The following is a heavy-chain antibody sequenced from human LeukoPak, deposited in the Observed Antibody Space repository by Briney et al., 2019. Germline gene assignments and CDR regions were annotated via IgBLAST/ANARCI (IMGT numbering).Heavy chain of an antibody. Sequence: ASVKVSCKASGYTFAGYYMHWVRQAPGKGLEWMGGFDPEDGETIYAQKFQGRVTMTEDTSTDTAYMELSSLRSEDTAVYYCATDGFGGARYYYDSSGYNGLQWGQGTLVTVSS. CDR1: GYTFAGYY. D-gene: IGHD3-22*01. CDR3: ATDGFGGARYYYDSSGYNGLQ. J-gene: IGHJ4*02. V-gene: IGHV1-24*01. CDR2: FDPEDGET.